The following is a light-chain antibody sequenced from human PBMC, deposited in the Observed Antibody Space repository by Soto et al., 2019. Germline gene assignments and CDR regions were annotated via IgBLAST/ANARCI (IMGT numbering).Light chain of an antibody. J-gene: IGLJ3*02. V-gene: IGLV1-40*01. CDR1: SSNIGAGYD. CDR3: QSYDISLNGEV. CDR2: GNS. Sequence: VLTQPPSVSGAPGQRVTISCTGSSSNIGAGYDVHWYQQLPGTAPKLLIYGNSNRPSGVPDRFSGSKSGTSASLAITGLQAEDEADYYCQSYDISLNGEVYGGRTKLTVL.